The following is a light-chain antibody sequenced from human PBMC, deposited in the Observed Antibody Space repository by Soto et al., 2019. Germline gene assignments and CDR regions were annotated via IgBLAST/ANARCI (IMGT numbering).Light chain of an antibody. V-gene: IGKV3-20*01. CDR2: GAS. Sequence: EIVLTQSPGTLSLSPGERATLSCRASQSVSSSYLAWYQQKPGQAPRLLIYGASSRATGIPDRFSGSVSGIDFTLTISRLEPEDFAVYYCQQYGSSPPVTFGGGTKVEIK. CDR1: QSVSSSY. J-gene: IGKJ4*01. CDR3: QQYGSSPPVT.